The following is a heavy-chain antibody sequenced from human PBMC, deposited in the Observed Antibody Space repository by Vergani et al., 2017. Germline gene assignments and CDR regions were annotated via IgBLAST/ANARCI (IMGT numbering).Heavy chain of an antibody. D-gene: IGHD6-6*01. J-gene: IGHJ6*02. CDR3: AKEGPGSSSNYYYGMDV. CDR2: IRYDGSNK. Sequence: QVQLVESGGGVVQPGGSLRLSCAASGFTFSSYGMHWVRQAPGKGLEWVAFIRYDGSNKYYADSVKGRFTISRDNSKNTLYLQMNSLRAEDTAVYYCAKEGPGSSSNYYYGMDVWGQGTTVTVSS. CDR1: GFTFSSYG. V-gene: IGHV3-30*02.